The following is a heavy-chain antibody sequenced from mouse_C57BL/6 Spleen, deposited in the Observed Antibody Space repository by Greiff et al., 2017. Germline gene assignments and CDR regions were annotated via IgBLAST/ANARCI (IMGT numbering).Heavy chain of an antibody. Sequence: DVKLVESGGGLVKPGGSLKLSCAASGFTFSSYTMSWVRQTPEKRLEWVATISGGGGNTYYPDSVKGRFTISRDNAKNTLYLQMSSLRSEDTALYYCARPDSSGPYFDYWGQGTTLTVSS. V-gene: IGHV5-9*01. CDR3: ARPDSSGPYFDY. D-gene: IGHD3-2*02. CDR2: ISGGGGNT. CDR1: GFTFSSYT. J-gene: IGHJ2*01.